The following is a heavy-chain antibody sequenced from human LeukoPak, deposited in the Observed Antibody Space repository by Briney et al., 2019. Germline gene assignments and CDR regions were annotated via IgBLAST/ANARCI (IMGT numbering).Heavy chain of an antibody. CDR3: AKGDYHGSGSPRGYYFDY. J-gene: IGHJ4*02. D-gene: IGHD3-10*01. Sequence: GGSLRLSCAASGFTFRSYAMTWVRQAPGKGLEWVSAISGSGGSTYYADSVKGWFTISRDNSKNTLYLQMNSLRAEDTAVYYCAKGDYHGSGSPRGYYFDYWGQGTLVTVSS. CDR2: ISGSGGST. CDR1: GFTFRSYA. V-gene: IGHV3-23*01.